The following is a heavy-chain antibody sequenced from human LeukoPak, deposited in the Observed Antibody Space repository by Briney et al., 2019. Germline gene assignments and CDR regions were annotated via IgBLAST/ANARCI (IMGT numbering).Heavy chain of an antibody. CDR2: ISGSGGST. CDR3: AMTSSCCSGGSCYYDY. CDR1: GFTFSSYA. D-gene: IGHD2-15*01. Sequence: GGSLRLSCAASGFTFSSYAMSWVRQAPGKGLEWVSAISGSGGSTYYADSVKGRFTISRDNSKNTLYLQMNSLRAEDTAVYYCAMTSSCCSGGSCYYDYWGQGTLVTVSS. J-gene: IGHJ4*02. V-gene: IGHV3-23*01.